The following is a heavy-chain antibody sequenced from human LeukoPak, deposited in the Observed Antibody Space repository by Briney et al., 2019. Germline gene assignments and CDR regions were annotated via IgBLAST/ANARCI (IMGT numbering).Heavy chain of an antibody. Sequence: GASVKVSCKASGYTFTSYGISWVRQAPGQGLEWMGWISAYNGNTNYAQKLQGRVTMTTDTSTSTAYMELRSLRSDDTAVYYCARVEAGAWYQLLYNLLNSSGWYVASFDYWGQGTLVTVSS. D-gene: IGHD6-19*01. CDR1: GYTFTSYG. V-gene: IGHV1-18*01. CDR2: ISAYNGNT. J-gene: IGHJ4*02. CDR3: ARVEAGAWYQLLYNLLNSSGWYVASFDY.